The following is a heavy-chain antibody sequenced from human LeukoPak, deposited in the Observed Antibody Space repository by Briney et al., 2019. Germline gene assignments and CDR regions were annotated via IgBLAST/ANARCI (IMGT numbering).Heavy chain of an antibody. CDR1: GFTFSHYY. CDR2: IKQDGSEQ. V-gene: IGHV3-7*01. J-gene: IGHJ3*02. D-gene: IGHD2-2*01. Sequence: GGSLRLSCAASGFTFSHYYMSWVRQAPGKGLEWVANIKQDGSEQFYPDSVKGRFTISRDNAKNALYLQMHSLRVEDTAVYYCARESIVVVPTTMDDASDIWGQGTMVTVSS. CDR3: ARESIVVVPTTMDDASDI.